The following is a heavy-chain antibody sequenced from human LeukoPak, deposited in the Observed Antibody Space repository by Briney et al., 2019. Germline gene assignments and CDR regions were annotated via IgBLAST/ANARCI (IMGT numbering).Heavy chain of an antibody. CDR2: IKQDGSKK. CDR1: GFPFSSYW. V-gene: IGHV3-7*04. J-gene: IGHJ4*02. Sequence: GGSLRLSCVASGFPFSSYWMTWVRQAPGKGLEWVANIKQDGSKKSYVDSVKGRFTISGDNAKNSLYQQMNSLRAEDTAIYYCTRVGYIDEGIDYWGQGTLVTVSS. D-gene: IGHD5-24*01. CDR3: TRVGYIDEGIDY.